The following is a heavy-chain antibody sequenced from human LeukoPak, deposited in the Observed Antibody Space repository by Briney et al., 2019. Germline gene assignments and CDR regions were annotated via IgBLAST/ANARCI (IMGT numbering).Heavy chain of an antibody. D-gene: IGHD3-10*01. CDR3: ARENRDYYASGSYYKRHWYFDL. J-gene: IGHJ2*01. Sequence: GGSLRLSCAASKFTFSSYAMHWVRQGPGKGLEWVAIVSHDGSNKYYADSVKGRFTISRDNSKNTLYLQMNSLRAEDTAVYYCARENRDYYASGSYYKRHWYFDLWGRGTQVTVSS. V-gene: IGHV3-30-3*01. CDR2: VSHDGSNK. CDR1: KFTFSSYA.